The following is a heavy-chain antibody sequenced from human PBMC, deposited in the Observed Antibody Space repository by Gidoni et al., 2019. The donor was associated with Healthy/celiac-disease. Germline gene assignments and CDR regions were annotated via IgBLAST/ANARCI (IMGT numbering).Heavy chain of an antibody. Sequence: EVQLVESGGGLVQPGRSLRLSCAASGFTFDDYAMHWVRQASGKGLEWVSGISWNSGSIGYADSVKGRFTISRDNAKNSLYLQMNSLRAEDTALYYCAKAGTTYYYVAYYFDYWGQGTLVTVSS. J-gene: IGHJ4*02. V-gene: IGHV3-9*01. CDR3: AKAGTTYYYVAYYFDY. D-gene: IGHD3-10*02. CDR2: ISWNSGSI. CDR1: GFTFDDYA.